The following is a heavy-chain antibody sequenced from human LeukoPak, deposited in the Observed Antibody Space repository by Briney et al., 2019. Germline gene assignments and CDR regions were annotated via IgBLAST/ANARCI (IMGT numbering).Heavy chain of an antibody. V-gene: IGHV3-30*01. Sequence: GRSLRLSCAASGFTFSSYAMHWVRQAPGKGLEWVAVISYDGSNKYYADSVKGRFTISRDNSKNTLYLQMNSLRAEDTAVYYCAGDGVVVPAQGYYYYYMDVWGKGTTVTVSS. CDR3: AGDGVVVPAQGYYYYYMDV. CDR1: GFTFSSYA. D-gene: IGHD2-2*01. CDR2: ISYDGSNK. J-gene: IGHJ6*03.